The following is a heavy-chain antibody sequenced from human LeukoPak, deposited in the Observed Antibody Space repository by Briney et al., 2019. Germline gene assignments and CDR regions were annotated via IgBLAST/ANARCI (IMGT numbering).Heavy chain of an antibody. D-gene: IGHD2-15*01. Sequence: GASVKVSCKASGYTFTSYGISWVRQAPGQGLEWMGWISAYNGNTNYAQKLQGRVTMTTDTSTSTAYMELRSLRSDDTAVYYCARDRWMAVGLVSGYWGQGTLVTVSS. J-gene: IGHJ4*02. CDR3: ARDRWMAVGLVSGY. CDR2: ISAYNGNT. V-gene: IGHV1-18*01. CDR1: GYTFTSYG.